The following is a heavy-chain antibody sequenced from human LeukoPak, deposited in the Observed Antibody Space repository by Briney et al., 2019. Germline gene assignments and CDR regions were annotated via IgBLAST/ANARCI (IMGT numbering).Heavy chain of an antibody. D-gene: IGHD3-3*01. CDR1: GFTFSSYC. J-gene: IGHJ6*02. V-gene: IGHV3-30*18. Sequence: PGGSLRLSCAASGFTFSSYCMHCVRQAPGKGLEWVAVISYEGSNKYYADSVRGRFTISRDNSKNTLYLKMNSLRAEDTAVYYCAKIPPPSGYQTPKDYGYNGMDVWGQGTTVTVSS. CDR2: ISYEGSNK. CDR3: AKIPPPSGYQTPKDYGYNGMDV.